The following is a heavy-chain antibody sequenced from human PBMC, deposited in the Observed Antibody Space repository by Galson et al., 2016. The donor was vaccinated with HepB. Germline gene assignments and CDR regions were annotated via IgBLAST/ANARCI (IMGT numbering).Heavy chain of an antibody. Sequence: SVKVSCKASGYSFSTYYIHWVRQAPGQGLEWMGIINPTGVDTRYAQKFQGRVTMTRDTSTSTFYMGLSSLKSDDTAVYYCARDPIVLVRDAPGYYYYGLDVWGQGTTVTVSS. CDR3: ARDPIVLVRDAPGYYYYGLDV. V-gene: IGHV1-46*01. CDR2: INPTGVDT. CDR1: GYSFSTYY. D-gene: IGHD2-2*01. J-gene: IGHJ6*02.